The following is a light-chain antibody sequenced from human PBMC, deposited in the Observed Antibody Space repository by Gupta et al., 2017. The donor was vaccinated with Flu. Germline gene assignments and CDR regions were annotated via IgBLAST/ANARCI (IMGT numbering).Light chain of an antibody. CDR2: DAS. J-gene: IGKJ2*01. V-gene: IGKV1-33*01. CDR1: QDISNY. CDR3: QQDDNLYT. Sequence: SPSSLSASVGDRVTITCQASQDISNYLNWYQQKPGKAPKLLIYDASKLETGVPSRFSGSGSGTDFTFTISSLQPEDIATYYWQQDDNLYTFGQGTKMEIK.